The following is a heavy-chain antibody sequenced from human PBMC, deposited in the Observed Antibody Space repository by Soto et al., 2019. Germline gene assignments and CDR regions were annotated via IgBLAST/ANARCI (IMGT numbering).Heavy chain of an antibody. D-gene: IGHD2-15*01. CDR1: GFTFSYG. Sequence: VQLLESGGGLIQPGGSLRLSCAASGFTFSYGIHWLRQAPGKGLEWVAYISYDSSNKFYGDSVKGRFTISSDNSKNTQFLQMNSLRAEDTTVYYCAKLFIGYCSGNTCDDYWGQGTLVAVSS. J-gene: IGHJ4*02. CDR2: ISYDSSNK. V-gene: IGHV3-30*18. CDR3: AKLFIGYCSGNTCDDY.